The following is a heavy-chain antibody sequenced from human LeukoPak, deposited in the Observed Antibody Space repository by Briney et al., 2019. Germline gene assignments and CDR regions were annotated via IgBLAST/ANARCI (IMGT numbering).Heavy chain of an antibody. D-gene: IGHD4-11*01. J-gene: IGHJ6*03. Sequence: SQTLSLTCTVSVGSISSGGYYWSCIRQHPGKGLEWIGYIYYSGSTYYNPSLKSRVTISVDTSKNQFSLKLSSVTAADTAVYYCARDRTVTTGYYYMDVWGKGTTVTVSS. CDR1: VGSISSGGYY. CDR3: ARDRTVTTGYYYMDV. CDR2: IYYSGST. V-gene: IGHV4-31*03.